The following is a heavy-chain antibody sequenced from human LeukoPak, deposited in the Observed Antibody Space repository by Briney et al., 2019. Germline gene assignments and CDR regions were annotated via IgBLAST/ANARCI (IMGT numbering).Heavy chain of an antibody. J-gene: IGHJ4*02. CDR1: GDSVSSNSAA. CDR3: ARDTDGSIAAAGTGGFDY. V-gene: IGHV6-1*01. Sequence: SQTLSLTCAISGDSVSSNSAAWNWIRQSPSRGLEWLGRTYYRSKWYNDYAVSVKSRITINPDTSKNQFSLQLNSVTPEDTAVYYCARDTDGSIAAAGTGGFDYWGQGTLVTVSS. CDR2: TYYRSKWYN. D-gene: IGHD6-13*01.